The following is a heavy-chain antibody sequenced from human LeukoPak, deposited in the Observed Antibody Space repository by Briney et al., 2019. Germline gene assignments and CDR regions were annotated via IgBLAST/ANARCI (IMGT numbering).Heavy chain of an antibody. CDR3: AREYRWGSYPRYALDI. D-gene: IGHD3-16*02. J-gene: IGHJ3*02. CDR1: GYTFTGYY. Sequence: GASVKVSCKASGYTFTGYYMHWVRQAPGQGLEWMGWINPNSGGTNYAQKFQGRVTMTRDTSISTAYMELSRLRSDDTAVYYCAREYRWGSYPRYALDIWGQGTIVTVSS. V-gene: IGHV1-2*02. CDR2: INPNSGGT.